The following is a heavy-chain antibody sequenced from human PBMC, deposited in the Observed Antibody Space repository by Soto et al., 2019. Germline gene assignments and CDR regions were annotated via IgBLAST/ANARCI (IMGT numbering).Heavy chain of an antibody. J-gene: IGHJ4*02. Sequence: EVQLVESGGGLVQPGGSLRLSCAASGFTFSSSWMNWVRQAPGKGLEWVAGIKDDGSEKYYVDFVKGRFTISRDNAENSLYLQMNSLRAEDTAVYVCARDRGYSSFDYWGLGTLVTVSS. V-gene: IGHV3-7*01. CDR2: IKDDGSEK. CDR3: ARDRGYSSFDY. CDR1: GFTFSSSW. D-gene: IGHD5-18*01.